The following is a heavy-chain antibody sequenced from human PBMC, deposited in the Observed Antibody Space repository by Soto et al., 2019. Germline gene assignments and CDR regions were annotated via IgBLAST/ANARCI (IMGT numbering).Heavy chain of an antibody. CDR2: INPNSGGT. CDR3: ARGPYCGGDCYNPRVQNWYFDL. D-gene: IGHD2-21*02. V-gene: IGHV1-2*04. Sequence: ASVKVSCKASGYTFTGYYMHWVRQAPGQGLEWMGWINPNSGGTNYAQKFQGWVTMTRDTSISTAYMELSRPRSDDTAVYYCARGPYCGGDCYNPRVQNWYFDLWGRGTLVTVSS. J-gene: IGHJ2*01. CDR1: GYTFTGYY.